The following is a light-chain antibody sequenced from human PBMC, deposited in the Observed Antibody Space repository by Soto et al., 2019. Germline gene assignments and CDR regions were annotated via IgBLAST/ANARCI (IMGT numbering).Light chain of an antibody. Sequence: EIVLTQSPATLSVSAGGTVTLSCRASQSIRTNVAWYQQIPGQAPRLLIYQTSLRAAGIPARFSASGSGTDFTLTISDVQPEDFALYYCHQRQSWPRTFGQGTKVDIK. J-gene: IGKJ1*01. V-gene: IGKV3-11*01. CDR3: HQRQSWPRT. CDR2: QTS. CDR1: QSIRTN.